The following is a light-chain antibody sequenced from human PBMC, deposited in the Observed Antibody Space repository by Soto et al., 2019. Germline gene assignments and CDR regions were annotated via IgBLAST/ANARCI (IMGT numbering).Light chain of an antibody. V-gene: IGLV2-14*03. CDR2: NVV. Sequence: QSALTQPASVSGSPGQSITISCTGTSSDVGTYDYVSWFQQHPGKAPKLMIYNVVYRPSGVSNRFSGSKSGNTASLTISGLQAEDEADYYCSSFTGSITRIFGGGTKLTVL. J-gene: IGLJ2*01. CDR3: SSFTGSITRI. CDR1: SSDVGTYDY.